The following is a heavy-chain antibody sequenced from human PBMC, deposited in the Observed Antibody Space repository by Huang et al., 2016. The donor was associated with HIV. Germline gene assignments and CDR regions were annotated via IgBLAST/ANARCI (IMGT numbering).Heavy chain of an antibody. CDR3: TYKGHY. CDR1: GYTFTGYY. D-gene: IGHD1-20*01. Sequence: QVQLVQSGTEVKKPGASVKVSCKASGYTFTGYYIHWVRQAPGQGLEWMGWLNPNSGGTNYAPKFLYRVTLTSDTSISTGYMELTNLTSDDTALYYCTYKGHYWGQGTLVTVSS. J-gene: IGHJ4*02. V-gene: IGHV1-2*02. CDR2: LNPNSGGT.